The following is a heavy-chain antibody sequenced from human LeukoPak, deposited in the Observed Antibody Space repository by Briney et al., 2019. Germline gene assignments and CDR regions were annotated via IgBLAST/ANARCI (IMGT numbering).Heavy chain of an antibody. D-gene: IGHD1-26*01. CDR3: ATGGPIVGALTLDAFDI. CDR1: GYTLTELS. V-gene: IGHV1-24*01. CDR2: FDPEDGET. Sequence: ASVKVSCKVSGYTLTELSMHWVRQAPGKGLEWMGGFDPEDGETIYAQKFQGRVTMTEDTSTDTAYMELSSLRSEDTAVYYCATGGPIVGALTLDAFDIWGQGTMVTVSS. J-gene: IGHJ3*02.